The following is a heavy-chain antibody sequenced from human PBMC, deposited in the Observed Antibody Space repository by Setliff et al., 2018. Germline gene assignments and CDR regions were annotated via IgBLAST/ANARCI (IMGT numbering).Heavy chain of an antibody. J-gene: IGHJ4*02. Sequence: SETLSLTCSVSGRSISSGSDYWTWIRQPAGKALEWIGHIYTTGTITYNPSLKSRVTISLDTSKNQFSLKLSSVTAADTAVYYCARTGTYRYFDFWGQGTLVTVS. CDR2: IYTTGTI. V-gene: IGHV4-61*09. D-gene: IGHD1-1*01. CDR3: ARTGTYRYFDF. CDR1: GRSISSGSDY.